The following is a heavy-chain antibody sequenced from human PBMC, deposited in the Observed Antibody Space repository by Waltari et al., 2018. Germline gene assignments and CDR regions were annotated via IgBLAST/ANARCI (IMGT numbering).Heavy chain of an antibody. V-gene: IGHV3-23*01. Sequence: VQLLESGGGLVQPGGSLRLSCAACGCTFGSLALSWVRQAQGKGLEWISGISGSSSSTYYADSVKGRFTISRDNSKNTLYLQMNSLRVEDTAVYFCAKVEGGIVTRYYALDIWGQGTMVTVSS. CDR2: ISGSSSST. D-gene: IGHD3-16*02. CDR1: GCTFGSLA. J-gene: IGHJ3*02. CDR3: AKVEGGIVTRYYALDI.